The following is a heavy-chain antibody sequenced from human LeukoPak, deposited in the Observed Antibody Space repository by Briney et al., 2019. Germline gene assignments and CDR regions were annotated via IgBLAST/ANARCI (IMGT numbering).Heavy chain of an antibody. Sequence: PGGSLRLSCAASGFTFDDYGMSWVRQGPGKGLEWVSGINWSGVSTGYADSVKGRFTISRDNAKKFLYLQMNSLRVEDTALYFCARRYYYDSSGFYNGPADLGPYYMDVWGKGTTVTVSS. CDR2: INWSGVST. CDR3: ARRYYYDSSGFYNGPADLGPYYMDV. CDR1: GFTFDDYG. J-gene: IGHJ6*03. D-gene: IGHD3-22*01. V-gene: IGHV3-20*04.